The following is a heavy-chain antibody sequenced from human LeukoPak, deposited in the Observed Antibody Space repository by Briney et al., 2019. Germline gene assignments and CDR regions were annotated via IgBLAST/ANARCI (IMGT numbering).Heavy chain of an antibody. CDR2: ISSSSSYI. Sequence: GGSLRLSCAASGFTFSSYSMNWVRQAPGKGLEWVSSISSSSSYIYYADSVKGRFTISRDNAKNSLYLQMNSLRAEDTAVYYCARDVRDCSGDTCYSWFDPWGQGALVTVSS. CDR3: ARDVRDCSGDTCYSWFDP. D-gene: IGHD2-15*01. V-gene: IGHV3-21*01. CDR1: GFTFSSYS. J-gene: IGHJ5*02.